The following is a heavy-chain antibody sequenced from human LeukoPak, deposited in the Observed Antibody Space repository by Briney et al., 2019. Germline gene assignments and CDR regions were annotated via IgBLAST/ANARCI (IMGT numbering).Heavy chain of an antibody. J-gene: IGHJ5*02. Sequence: GGSLRLSCAASGLPFSGYWMHWARQAPGKGLVWVSRVDDDGAGTTYADSVKGRFTISRDNAKNTLYLQMNSLRVEDTAVYYCARSASGYDAWGQGTLVTVSS. CDR2: VDDDGAGT. D-gene: IGHD5-12*01. V-gene: IGHV3-74*01. CDR3: ARSASGYDA. CDR1: GLPFSGYW.